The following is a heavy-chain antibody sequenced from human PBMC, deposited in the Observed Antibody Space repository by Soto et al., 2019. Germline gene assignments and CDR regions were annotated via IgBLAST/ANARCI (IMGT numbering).Heavy chain of an antibody. D-gene: IGHD2-8*01. Sequence: SETLSLTCTVSGGSISSGGYYWSWIRQHPGKGLEWIGYIYYSGSTYYNQSLKSQVTISVDTSKNQFSLKLSSVTAADTAVYYCARVVYATYWFDPWGQGTLVTVSS. CDR1: GGSISSGGYY. CDR3: ARVVYATYWFDP. CDR2: IYYSGST. V-gene: IGHV4-31*01. J-gene: IGHJ5*02.